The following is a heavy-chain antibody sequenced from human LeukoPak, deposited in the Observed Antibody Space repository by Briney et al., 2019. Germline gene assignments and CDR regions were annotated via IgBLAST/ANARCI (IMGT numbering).Heavy chain of an antibody. CDR2: INPNNGDT. V-gene: IGHV1-2*02. CDR3: ARVPVYDFWSGYPAPPDY. Sequence: ASVKVSCKASGYTLTDYYMHWVRQAPGQGLEWVGWINPNNGDTNFAQRFQGRVTMTRDTSISTAYMELSRLRSDDTAVYYCARVPVYDFWSGYPAPPDYWGQGTLVTVSS. CDR1: GYTLTDYY. J-gene: IGHJ4*02. D-gene: IGHD3-3*01.